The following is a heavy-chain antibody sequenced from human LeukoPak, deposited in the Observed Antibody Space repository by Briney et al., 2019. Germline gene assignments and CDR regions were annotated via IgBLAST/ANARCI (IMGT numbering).Heavy chain of an antibody. CDR2: ISAYNGNT. J-gene: IGHJ4*02. CDR3: ARDGKYCSSTSCYSPMDY. CDR1: GYTFTSYG. Sequence: PGASVTVSCKASGYTFTSYGISWVRQAPGQGLEWMGWISAYNGNTNYAQKLQGRVTMTTDTSTSTAYMELRSLRSDDTAVYYCARDGKYCSSTSCYSPMDYWGQGTLVTVSS. D-gene: IGHD2-2*01. V-gene: IGHV1-18*01.